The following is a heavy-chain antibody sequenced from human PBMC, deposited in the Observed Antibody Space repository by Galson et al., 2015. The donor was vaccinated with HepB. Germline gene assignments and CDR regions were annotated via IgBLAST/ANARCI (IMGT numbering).Heavy chain of an antibody. CDR2: ISGPGSAI. Sequence: SLRLSCAASGFTFSRSSLSWVRQAPGKGLQWVSYISGPGSAIHSADSVRGRFTTSRDNAKNLLFLQMNSLIVEDTAIYYCASGLPPDYWGQGTLVTVSS. J-gene: IGHJ4*02. CDR1: GFTFSRSS. CDR3: ASGLPPDY. V-gene: IGHV3-48*04.